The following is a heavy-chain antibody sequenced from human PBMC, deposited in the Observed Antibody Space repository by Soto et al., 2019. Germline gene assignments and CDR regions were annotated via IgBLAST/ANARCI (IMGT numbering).Heavy chain of an antibody. CDR2: IWYDGSSQ. D-gene: IGHD1-26*01. V-gene: IGHV3-33*01. CDR3: ARDGSVNLGARD. CDR1: GFAFSGFG. J-gene: IGHJ4*02. Sequence: QVHLVESGGGVVQPGRSLRLSCEASGFAFSGFGMHWVRQAPGKGLDWVALIWYDGSSQYYAKSVEGRFTISRDNSKNMLHLQMNSLRIEDTAVYYCARDGSVNLGARDWGQGTLVTVSS.